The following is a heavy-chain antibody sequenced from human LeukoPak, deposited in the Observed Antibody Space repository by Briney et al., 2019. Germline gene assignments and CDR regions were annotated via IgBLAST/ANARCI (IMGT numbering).Heavy chain of an antibody. J-gene: IGHJ6*02. CDR1: GYTFTSYD. Sequence: ASVKVSCKASGYTFTSYDINWVRQATGQGLEWMGWMNPNSGNTGYAQKFQGRVTMTRNTSISTAYMELSSLRSEDTAVYYCATTYYDILTGSYGMDVWGQGTTVTVSS. D-gene: IGHD3-9*01. V-gene: IGHV1-8*01. CDR3: ATTYYDILTGSYGMDV. CDR2: MNPNSGNT.